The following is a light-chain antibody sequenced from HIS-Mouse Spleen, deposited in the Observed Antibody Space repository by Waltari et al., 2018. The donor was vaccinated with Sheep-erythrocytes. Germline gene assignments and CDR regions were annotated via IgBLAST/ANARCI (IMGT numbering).Light chain of an antibody. V-gene: IGLV2-23*03. J-gene: IGLJ2*01. Sequence: QSALTQPASVSGSPGQSITISCTGTSSDVGSYNLVPWYQQHPGKAPKPMIYEGSKRPSGVFNRFSGSKSGNTASLTISGLQAEDEADYYCCSYAGSSTFHVVFGGGTKLTVL. CDR1: SSDVGSYNL. CDR2: EGS. CDR3: CSYAGSSTFHVV.